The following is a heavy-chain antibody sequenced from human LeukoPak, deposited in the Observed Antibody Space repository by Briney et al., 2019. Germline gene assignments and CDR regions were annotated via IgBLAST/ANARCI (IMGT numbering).Heavy chain of an antibody. CDR1: GGSISSYY. CDR3: ARGVLRYFDGSFDY. Sequence: PSETLSLTCTVSGGSISSYYWSWIRQPAGKGLEWIGRIYSGGSTNYNPSLKSRVTMSVDTSKNQVSLKLSSVTAADTAVYYCARGVLRYFDGSFDYWGQGTLVTVSS. CDR2: IYSGGST. J-gene: IGHJ4*02. D-gene: IGHD3-9*01. V-gene: IGHV4-4*07.